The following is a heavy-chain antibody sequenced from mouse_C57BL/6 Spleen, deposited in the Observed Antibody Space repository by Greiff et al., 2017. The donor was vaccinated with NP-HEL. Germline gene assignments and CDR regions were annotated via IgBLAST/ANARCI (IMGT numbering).Heavy chain of an antibody. D-gene: IGHD1-1*01. Sequence: VQLQQSGPELVKPGASVKISCKASGYTFTDYYMNWVKQSHGKSLEWIGDINPNNGGTSYNQKFKGKATLTVDKSSSTAYMELRSLTSEDSAVYYCARSIGYGSSYAMDYWGQGTSVTVSS. J-gene: IGHJ4*01. CDR3: ARSIGYGSSYAMDY. CDR1: GYTFTDYY. V-gene: IGHV1-26*01. CDR2: INPNNGGT.